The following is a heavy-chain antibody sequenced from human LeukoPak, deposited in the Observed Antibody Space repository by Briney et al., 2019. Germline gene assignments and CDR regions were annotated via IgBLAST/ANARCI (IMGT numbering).Heavy chain of an antibody. D-gene: IGHD3-22*01. CDR3: TRDYDSTHFFDY. Sequence: PGGSLRLSCAASGFSFNDYAMHWVRRAPGKGLEWVAVISFDGGNQYYADSVEGRFTISRDNSKKTLYLQMNSLRPEGTAVYYCTRDYDSTHFFDYWGQGTLVTVSS. CDR1: GFSFNDYA. V-gene: IGHV3-30-3*01. J-gene: IGHJ4*02. CDR2: ISFDGGNQ.